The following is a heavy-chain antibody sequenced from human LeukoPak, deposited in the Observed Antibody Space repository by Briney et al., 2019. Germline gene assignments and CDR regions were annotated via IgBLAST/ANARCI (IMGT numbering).Heavy chain of an antibody. CDR2: ITHNGNVN. J-gene: IGHJ4*02. CDR1: GFTFSSYW. CDR3: ARASGITMVRGVISY. Sequence: GGSLRLSCAASGFTFSSYWMNWARQAPGKGLEWVASITHNGNVNYYVDSVKGRFTISRDNAKNSLYLQMNSLRAEDTAVYYCARASGITMVRGVISYWGQGTLVTVTS. D-gene: IGHD3-10*01. V-gene: IGHV3-7*01.